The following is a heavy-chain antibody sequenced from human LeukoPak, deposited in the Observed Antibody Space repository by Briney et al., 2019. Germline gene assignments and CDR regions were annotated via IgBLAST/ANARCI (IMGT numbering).Heavy chain of an antibody. J-gene: IGHJ3*01. D-gene: IGHD2-21*01. CDR2: TFYRSKWYK. Sequence: SHTLSITCAISGDSVTSNSAVWNWIRQSPSKGLEWLGKTFYRSKWYKNYAVYVEGRITIDADTSKNQFSQQLTSVTPEDTAVYYCARDPFTGSLFPHDVFDVWGQGIMVTVSA. V-gene: IGHV6-1*01. CDR1: GDSVTSNSAV. CDR3: ARDPFTGSLFPHDVFDV.